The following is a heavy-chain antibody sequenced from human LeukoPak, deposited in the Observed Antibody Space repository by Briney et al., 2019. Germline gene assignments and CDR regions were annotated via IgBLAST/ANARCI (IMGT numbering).Heavy chain of an antibody. V-gene: IGHV1-18*04. CDR3: ASIYGDYDYDAFDI. D-gene: IGHD4-17*01. CDR2: ISAHNGNT. J-gene: IGHJ3*02. CDR1: GYTFTSYG. Sequence: GASVKVSCKASGYTFTSYGISWVRQAPGQGLEWMGWISAHNGNTNYAQKLQGRVTMTTDTSTSTAYMELRSLRSDDTAVYYCASIYGDYDYDAFDIWGQGTMVTVSS.